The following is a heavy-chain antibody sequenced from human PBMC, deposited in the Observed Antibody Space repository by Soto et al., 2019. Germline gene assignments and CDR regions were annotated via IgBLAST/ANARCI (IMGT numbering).Heavy chain of an antibody. D-gene: IGHD2-2*01. J-gene: IGHJ5*02. CDR2: IYPGDSDA. V-gene: IGHV5-51*01. Sequence: GESLKISCKGSGYSFTSYWIGWVRQIPGKGLEYMGIIYPGDSDARYSPSFQGQVTISADKSISTAYLQWSSLKASDTAIYYCARALGYCSTTSCYSVEPSNWFDPWGQGTLVT. CDR3: ARALGYCSTTSCYSVEPSNWFDP. CDR1: GYSFTSYW.